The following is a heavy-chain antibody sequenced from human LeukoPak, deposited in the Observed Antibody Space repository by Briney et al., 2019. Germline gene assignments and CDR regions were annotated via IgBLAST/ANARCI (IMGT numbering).Heavy chain of an antibody. CDR1: GFTFSNYA. D-gene: IGHD3-10*01. J-gene: IGHJ6*02. CDR2: ISYDGTNK. CDR3: AKAVGFGEAYGMDV. Sequence: PGRSLRLSCAASGFTFSNYAIYWIRQGPGKGLKWVAIISYDGTNKYYADSVKGRFSISRDNSKNTLYLQMNSLRPEDTAVYYCAKAVGFGEAYGMDVWGQGTTVTVSS. V-gene: IGHV3-30*18.